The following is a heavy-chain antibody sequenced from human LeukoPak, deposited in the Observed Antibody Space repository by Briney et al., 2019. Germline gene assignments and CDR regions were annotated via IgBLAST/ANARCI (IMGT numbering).Heavy chain of an antibody. CDR1: VATFTTYA. J-gene: IGHJ6*03. Sequence: SVKLSCKASVATFTTYAISWGRQAPGHPLEWMGGIITIFGTASYAQKFQGRVTITAARSTSTAYMELSRLRSEDTAVYYGARDGDNLIVAGDHYYYMDVWGKGTTVTVSS. CDR3: ARDGDNLIVAGDHYYYMDV. V-gene: IGHV1-69*06. D-gene: IGHD5-12*01. CDR2: IITIFGTA.